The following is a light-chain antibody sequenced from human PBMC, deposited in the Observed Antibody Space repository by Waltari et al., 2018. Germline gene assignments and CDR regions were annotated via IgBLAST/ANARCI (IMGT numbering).Light chain of an antibody. CDR2: DIN. CDR3: GTWDSSLSAGGIWV. V-gene: IGLV1-51*01. Sequence: QSVLTQPPSVSAAPGQKVTISCSGSSPNIGNNYVSWYQQLPGTAPKLLLYDINKRPSGIPDRFPGSKSGTSATLGITGLQTGDEADYYCGTWDSSLSAGGIWVFGGGTKLTVL. CDR1: SPNIGNNY. J-gene: IGLJ3*02.